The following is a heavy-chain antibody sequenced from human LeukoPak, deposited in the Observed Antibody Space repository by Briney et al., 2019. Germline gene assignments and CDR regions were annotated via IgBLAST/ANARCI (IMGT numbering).Heavy chain of an antibody. CDR3: ARTGGWYAFDY. V-gene: IGHV4-34*01. Sequence: PSETLSLTCAVYGGSFSGYYWSWIRQPPGKGLEWIGEINHSGSTNYNPSLKSRVTISVDTSKNQFSLKLRSVTAVDTAVYYCARTGGWYAFDYWGHGTLVTVSS. D-gene: IGHD6-19*01. CDR2: INHSGST. CDR1: GGSFSGYY. J-gene: IGHJ4*01.